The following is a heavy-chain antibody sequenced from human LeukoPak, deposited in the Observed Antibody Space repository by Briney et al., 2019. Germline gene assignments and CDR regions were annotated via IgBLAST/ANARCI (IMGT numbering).Heavy chain of an antibody. CDR2: IIPIFGTA. V-gene: IGHV1-69*05. Sequence: GASVKASCKASGGTFSSYAISWVRQAPGQGLEWMGGIIPIFGTANYAQKFLGRVTITTDESTSTAYMELSSLRSEDTAVYYCARGRSGYSYGYYFDYWGQGTLVTVSS. CDR3: ARGRSGYSYGYYFDY. D-gene: IGHD5-18*01. CDR1: GGTFSSYA. J-gene: IGHJ4*02.